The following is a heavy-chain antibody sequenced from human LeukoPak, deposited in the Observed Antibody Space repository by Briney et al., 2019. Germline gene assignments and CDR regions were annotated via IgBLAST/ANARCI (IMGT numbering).Heavy chain of an antibody. V-gene: IGHV1-2*06. CDR1: GYTFTGYY. Sequence: ASVKVSCKASGYTFTGYYMHWVRQAPRQGLEWMGRINPNSGGTNYAQKFQGRVTMTRDTSISTAYMELSRLRSDDTAVYYCARDRYYYGLATTSFDYWGQGALVTVSS. J-gene: IGHJ4*02. CDR2: INPNSGGT. CDR3: ARDRYYYGLATTSFDY. D-gene: IGHD3-22*01.